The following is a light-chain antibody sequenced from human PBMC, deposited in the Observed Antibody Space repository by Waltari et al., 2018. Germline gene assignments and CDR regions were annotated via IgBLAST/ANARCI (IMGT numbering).Light chain of an antibody. J-gene: IGKJ2*03. V-gene: IGKV3D-15*01. CDR2: GAS. CDR3: LQRSNWPYS. CDR1: QSVSSN. Sequence: EIVMTQSPATLSLSPGERATLSCRASQSVSSNLAWYQQKPGQAPRLLIYGASSRATGIPDRFIGSGSGTDFTLTISSLEPEDVGVYYCLQRSNWPYSFGQGTKVEIK.